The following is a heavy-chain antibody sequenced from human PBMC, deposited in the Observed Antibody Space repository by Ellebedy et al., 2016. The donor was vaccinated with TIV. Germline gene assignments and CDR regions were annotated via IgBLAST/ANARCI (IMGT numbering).Heavy chain of an antibody. V-gene: IGHV4-34*01. J-gene: IGHJ6*03. CDR2: INHSGST. Sequence: SETLSLXCAVYGGSFSGYYWTWIRQPPGKGLEWIGEINHSGSTYYNPSLKSRVTISVDTSKNQFSLKLSSVTAADTAVYYCAAVDGYSSSWYAFYYYYMDVWGKGTTVTVSS. D-gene: IGHD6-13*01. CDR3: AAVDGYSSSWYAFYYYYMDV. CDR1: GGSFSGYY.